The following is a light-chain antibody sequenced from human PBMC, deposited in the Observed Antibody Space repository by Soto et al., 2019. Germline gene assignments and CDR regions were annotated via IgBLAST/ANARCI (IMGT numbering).Light chain of an antibody. V-gene: IGKV1-39*01. Sequence: DIEMTQAPSSLSASVGGTVTITCRASQSINTNLNWYQHKVGEAPKLLIYAASSLQSGVPSRFRGSGSGTHFTLTISSLQPEDFATYYYQQSYDNLTFGPGTKVDIK. CDR3: QQSYDNLT. CDR2: AAS. J-gene: IGKJ3*01. CDR1: QSINTN.